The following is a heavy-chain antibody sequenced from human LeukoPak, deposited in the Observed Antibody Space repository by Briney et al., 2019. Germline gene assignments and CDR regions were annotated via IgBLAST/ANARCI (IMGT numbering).Heavy chain of an antibody. Sequence: ASVKVSFKAPGYTFSTYGISWVRQAPGQGLEWMGWISAYKGNTYYAQKLQGRVTMTTDTSTSTAYMELRSLRSDDTAIYYCARDLYYYGSGSYYDVFDVWGQGTMVTVSS. D-gene: IGHD3-10*01. J-gene: IGHJ3*01. V-gene: IGHV1-18*01. CDR2: ISAYKGNT. CDR1: GYTFSTYG. CDR3: ARDLYYYGSGSYYDVFDV.